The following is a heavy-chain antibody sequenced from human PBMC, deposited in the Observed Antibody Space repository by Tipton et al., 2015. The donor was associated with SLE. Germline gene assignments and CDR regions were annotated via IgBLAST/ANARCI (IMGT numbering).Heavy chain of an antibody. Sequence: TLSLTCTVSGGSISSYYWSWIRQPPGKGLEWIGYIYYSGSTNYNPSLKSRVTISVDTSKNQFSLKLSSETAAATAVYYCASRLGSSGFDYWGQGTLVTVSS. V-gene: IGHV4-59*08. D-gene: IGHD3-22*01. CDR2: IYYSGST. J-gene: IGHJ4*02. CDR1: GGSISSYY. CDR3: ASRLGSSGFDY.